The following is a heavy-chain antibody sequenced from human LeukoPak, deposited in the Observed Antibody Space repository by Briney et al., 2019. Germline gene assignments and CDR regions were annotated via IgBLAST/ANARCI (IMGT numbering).Heavy chain of an antibody. J-gene: IGHJ4*02. D-gene: IGHD2-2*01. CDR3: VRGCSSTSCYPFDY. Sequence: GGSLRLSCAASGFTFSNYWMHWFRQAPGKGLVWVSRINYDGSTNYADSVKGRFTISRDNARNTLYMQMNSLRAEDTAVYYCVRGCSSTSCYPFDYWGQGTLVTVSS. CDR2: INYDGST. CDR1: GFTFSNYW. V-gene: IGHV3-74*01.